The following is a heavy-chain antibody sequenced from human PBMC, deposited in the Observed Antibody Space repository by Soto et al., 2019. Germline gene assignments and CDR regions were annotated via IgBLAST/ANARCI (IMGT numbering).Heavy chain of an antibody. CDR2: LSGSSLNT. J-gene: IGHJ6*02. V-gene: IGHV3-23*04. CDR1: GFTFGNYA. Sequence: EVQLVESGGGLVQPGGSLRLSCVASGFTFGNYAMTWVRQGPGRGLEWVSALSGSSLNTYYADSVKGRFTISRDNSKNTMYLEMNSLRVDDTAVYYCTTQFFLSSRKPPEDVWGQGTPVAVSS. CDR3: TTQFFLSSRKPPEDV.